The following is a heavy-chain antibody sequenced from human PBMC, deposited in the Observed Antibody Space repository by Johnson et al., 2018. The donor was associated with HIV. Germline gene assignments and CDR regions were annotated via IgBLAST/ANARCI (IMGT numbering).Heavy chain of an antibody. CDR2: ISWNSGSI. V-gene: IGHV3-20*04. D-gene: IGHD3-10*01. CDR3: ARDFVAFGECTAFDI. J-gene: IGHJ3*02. Sequence: VQLVESGGGVVRPGGSLRLSCAASGFTFDDYAMSWVRQVPGKGLEWVSGISWNSGSIGYADSVKGRFTISRDNGKNSLYLQMNSLRAEDTAFYYCARDFVAFGECTAFDIWGQGTMVTVSS. CDR1: GFTFDDYA.